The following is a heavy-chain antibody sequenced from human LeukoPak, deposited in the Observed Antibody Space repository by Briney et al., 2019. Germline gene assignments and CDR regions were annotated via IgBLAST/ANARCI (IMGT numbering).Heavy chain of an antibody. V-gene: IGHV2-5*02. CDR2: IYWDDDK. CDR3: AHTGGRNGEAPVQPFDY. D-gene: IGHD2-8*01. CDR1: GFSLSTSGVG. J-gene: IGHJ4*02. Sequence: SGPTLVNPTQTLTLTCTFSGFSLSTSGVGVGWIRQPPGKALEWLAVIYWDDDKRYRPSLKSSLTITKDTSKNRVVLTMTNMDPVDTATYYCAHTGGRNGEAPVQPFDYWGQGILVTVSP.